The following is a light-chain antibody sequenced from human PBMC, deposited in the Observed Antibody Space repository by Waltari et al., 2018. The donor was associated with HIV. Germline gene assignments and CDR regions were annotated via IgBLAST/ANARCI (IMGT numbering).Light chain of an antibody. CDR2: NNN. CDR3: AACDDSLNGYV. CDR1: SSTIATKT. V-gene: IGLV1-44*01. J-gene: IGLJ1*01. Sequence: QSVLTQPPSASGTPGQRVTLSCSGCSSTIATKTVSWYQQVPGTAPKLLIYNNNHRPSGVPDRFSGSKSGTSASLAISGLQSEDEADYYCAACDDSLNGYVFGTGTKVTVL.